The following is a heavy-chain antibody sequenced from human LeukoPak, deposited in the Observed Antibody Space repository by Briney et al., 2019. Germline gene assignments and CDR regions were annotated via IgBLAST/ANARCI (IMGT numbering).Heavy chain of an antibody. J-gene: IGHJ5*02. CDR1: GGTFSSYA. CDR2: IKPNSGDT. Sequence: ASVKVSCKASGGTFSSYAISWVRQAPGQGLEWMGWIKPNSGDTRSAQKFQGRVTMTRDTSISTAYMELSSLRYDDTAVYYCATNILVRDIINWFDPWGQGTLVTVSS. D-gene: IGHD3-10*01. V-gene: IGHV1-2*02. CDR3: ATNILVRDIINWFDP.